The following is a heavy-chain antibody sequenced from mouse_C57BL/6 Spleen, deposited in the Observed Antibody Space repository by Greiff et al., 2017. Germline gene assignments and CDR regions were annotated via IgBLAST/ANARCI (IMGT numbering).Heavy chain of an antibody. CDR3: ARSAAYYSNWDFDY. J-gene: IGHJ2*01. CDR1: GYSFTDYN. Sequence: VQLKESGPELVKPGASVKISCKASGYSFTDYNMNWVKQSNGKSLEWIGVINPNYGTTSYNQKFKGKATLTVDQSSSTAYMQLNSLTSEDSAVYYCARSAAYYSNWDFDYWGQGTTLTVSS. D-gene: IGHD2-5*01. V-gene: IGHV1-39*01. CDR2: INPNYGTT.